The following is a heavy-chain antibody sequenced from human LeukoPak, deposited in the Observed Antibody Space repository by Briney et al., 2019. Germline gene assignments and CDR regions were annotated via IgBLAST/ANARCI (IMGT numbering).Heavy chain of an antibody. V-gene: IGHV3-7*01. Sequence: GGSLRLSCAASGFTFSSYWMSWVRQAPGKGLEWVANIKQDGSEKYYVDSVKGRFTISRDNAKNSLYLQMNSLRAEDTAVYYCARAPGIAAAADNWFDPWGQGILVTVSS. D-gene: IGHD6-13*01. CDR2: IKQDGSEK. CDR1: GFTFSSYW. CDR3: ARAPGIAAAADNWFDP. J-gene: IGHJ5*02.